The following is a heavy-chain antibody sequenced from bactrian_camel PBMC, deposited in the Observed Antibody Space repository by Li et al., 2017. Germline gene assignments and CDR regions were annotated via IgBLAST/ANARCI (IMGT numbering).Heavy chain of an antibody. D-gene: IGHD2*01. CDR1: GYTRTSYS. CDR3: AAEHGQFGVPITPLGPADFTY. Sequence: SGYTRTSYSKAWFRQIPGKQREGVAGIDADGTVSYVDSVKGRFTVSQDNAKNMLYLQMNSLKLEDTAMYYCAAEHGQFGVPITPLGPADFTYWGQGTQVTVS. V-gene: IGHV3S57*01. CDR2: IDADGTV. J-gene: IGHJ6*01.